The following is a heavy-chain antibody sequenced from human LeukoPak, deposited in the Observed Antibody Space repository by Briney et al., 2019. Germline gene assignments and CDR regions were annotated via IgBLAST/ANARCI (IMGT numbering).Heavy chain of an antibody. CDR3: ARHVVAARPEIPGSMDV. J-gene: IGHJ6*04. V-gene: IGHV5-51*01. CDR2: IFPGDSDT. Sequence: GESLKISCKGSGCSFTSYWIGWVRQMPGKGPEWMGIIFPGDSDTRYSPSFQGQVTISVDKSISTAYLQWNSLKASDTAMYYCARHVVAARPEIPGSMDVWGKGTTVTVSS. D-gene: IGHD6-6*01. CDR1: GCSFTSYW.